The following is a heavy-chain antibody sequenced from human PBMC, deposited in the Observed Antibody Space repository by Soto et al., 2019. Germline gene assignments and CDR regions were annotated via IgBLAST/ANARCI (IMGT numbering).Heavy chain of an antibody. V-gene: IGHV3-23*01. Sequence: GGSLRLSCAASGFTFSSYAMSWVRQAPGKGLEWVSAISGSSDSTYYADSVKGRFTISRDNSKNTLYLQMNSLRAEDTAIYYCARRGSGSYYDYWGQGTLVTVSS. CDR2: ISGSSDST. CDR1: GFTFSSYA. J-gene: IGHJ4*02. D-gene: IGHD1-26*01. CDR3: ARRGSGSYYDY.